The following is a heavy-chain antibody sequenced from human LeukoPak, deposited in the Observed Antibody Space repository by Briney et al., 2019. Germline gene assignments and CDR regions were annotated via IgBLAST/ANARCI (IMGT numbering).Heavy chain of an antibody. V-gene: IGHV3-21*01. CDR3: ARESRTTISPKLDY. Sequence: GGSLRLSCAASGFTFSSYSMNWVRQAPGKGLEWVSSISSSSSYIYYADSVKGRFTISRDNAKNSLYLQMNSLRAEDTAVYYCARESRTTISPKLDYWGQGTLVAVSS. CDR1: GFTFSSYS. J-gene: IGHJ4*02. CDR2: ISSSSSYI. D-gene: IGHD5-24*01.